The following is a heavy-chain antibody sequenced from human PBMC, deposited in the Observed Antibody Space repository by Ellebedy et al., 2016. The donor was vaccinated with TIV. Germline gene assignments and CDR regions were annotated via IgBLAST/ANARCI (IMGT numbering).Heavy chain of an antibody. CDR3: ARSGYGGNSLFDY. CDR1: GGTFSSYA. CDR2: IIPIFGTA. Sequence: ASVKVSCKASGGTFSSYAISWVRQAPGQGLEWMGGIIPIFGTASYAQKFQGRVTITADESTSTAYMELSSLRSEDTAVYYCARSGYGGNSLFDYWGQGTLVTVSS. D-gene: IGHD4-23*01. V-gene: IGHV1-69*13. J-gene: IGHJ4*02.